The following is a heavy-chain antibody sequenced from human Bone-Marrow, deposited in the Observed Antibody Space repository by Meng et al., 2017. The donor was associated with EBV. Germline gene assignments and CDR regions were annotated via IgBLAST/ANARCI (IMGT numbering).Heavy chain of an antibody. CDR2: IYYSGST. D-gene: IGHD4-23*01. CDR3: ARHDTVATGDY. J-gene: IGHJ4*02. Sequence: QWQLQESGPGLVKPSETLSLTCTVSGGSISSSSYYWGWIRQPPGKGLEWIGSIYYSGSTYYNPSLKSRVTISVDTSKNQFSLKLSSVTAADTAVYYCARHDTVATGDYWGQGTLVTVSS. CDR1: GGSISSSSYY. V-gene: IGHV4-39*01.